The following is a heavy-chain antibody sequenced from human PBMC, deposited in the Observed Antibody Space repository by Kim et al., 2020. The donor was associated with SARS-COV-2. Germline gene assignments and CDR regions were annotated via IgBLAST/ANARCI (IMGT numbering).Heavy chain of an antibody. V-gene: IGHV3-15*01. CDR3: TTLPIRPVAAAGRWAQNMDV. J-gene: IGHJ6*02. Sequence: GGSLRLSCAASGFTFSNAWMSWVRQAPGKGLEWVGRIKSKTDGGTTDYAAPVKGRFTISRDDSKNTLYLQMNSLKTEDTAVYYCTTLPIRPVAAAGRWAQNMDVWGQGTTVTVSS. CDR1: GFTFSNAW. CDR2: IKSKTDGGTT. D-gene: IGHD6-13*01.